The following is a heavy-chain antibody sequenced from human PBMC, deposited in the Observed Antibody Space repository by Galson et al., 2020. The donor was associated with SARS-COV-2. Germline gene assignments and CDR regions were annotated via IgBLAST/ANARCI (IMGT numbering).Heavy chain of an antibody. CDR1: VGSFNDHY. CDR3: ARGGFCGDSSCYTRRTCDF. CDR2: INHSGST. V-gene: IGHV4-34*01. D-gene: IGHD2-2*02. J-gene: IGHJ4*02. Sequence: SETLSLTCAVYVGSFNDHYWTWIRQSPGKGLEWIGEINHSGSTYYNPSLESRVTISTDTSKNQFSLKLSSVTAADTAVYYCARGGFCGDSSCYTRRTCDFWGQGTLVTVSS.